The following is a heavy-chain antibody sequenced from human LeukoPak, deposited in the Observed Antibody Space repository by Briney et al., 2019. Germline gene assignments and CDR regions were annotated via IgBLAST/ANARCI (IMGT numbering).Heavy chain of an antibody. CDR1: GGSISSGGYY. CDR2: IYYSGST. D-gene: IGHD1-7*01. V-gene: IGHV4-31*03. CDR3: ARALADWNYVHYYFDY. Sequence: SQTLSLTCTVSGGSISSGGYYWSWIRQHPGKGLEWIGYIYYSGSTYYNPSLKSRVTISVDTSKNQFSLKLSSVTAADTAVYYCARALADWNYVHYYFDYWGQGTLVTVSS. J-gene: IGHJ4*02.